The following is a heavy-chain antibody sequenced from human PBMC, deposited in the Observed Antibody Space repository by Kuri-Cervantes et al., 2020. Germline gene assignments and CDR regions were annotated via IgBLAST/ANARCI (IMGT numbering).Heavy chain of an antibody. CDR1: GYTFTSYD. CDR3: ARGDSSSWYANDY. D-gene: IGHD6-13*01. V-gene: IGHV1-8*01. CDR2: MNPNSGNT. J-gene: IGHJ4*02. Sequence: ASVKVSCKASGYTFTSYDINWVRQATGQGLEWMGWMNPNSGNTGYAQKFQGRVTMTRNTSISTAYMELSSLRSEDTAVYHCARGDSSSWYANDYWGQGTLVTVSS.